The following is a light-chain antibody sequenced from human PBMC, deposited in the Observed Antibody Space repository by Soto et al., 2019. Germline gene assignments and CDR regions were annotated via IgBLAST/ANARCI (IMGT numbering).Light chain of an antibody. V-gene: IGLV1-40*01. CDR3: QSYDSSLRGSV. Sequence: SVLTQSPSVSVAPGQRPTTSCTGSSSNIGAGYDVHWYQQLPGTAPKLLIYANTARPSGVPARFSGSKSGTSASLAINGLQTGDEVDYYCQSYDSSLRGSVFGTGTKVTVL. CDR2: ANT. J-gene: IGLJ1*01. CDR1: SSNIGAGYD.